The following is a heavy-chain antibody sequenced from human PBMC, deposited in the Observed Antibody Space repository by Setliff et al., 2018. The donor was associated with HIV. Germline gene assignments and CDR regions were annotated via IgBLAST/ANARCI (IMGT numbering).Heavy chain of an antibody. CDR1: GDSISSYS. V-gene: IGHV4-4*09. J-gene: IGHJ5*01. Sequence: SEILSLTCTVSGDSISSYSWNWIRQPPGRGLEWIGYVYASGETNYNPSLKSRVTMSTDTSRNQFFLNLNYATAADTAVYFCARRVLQDSTITSSNWFDSWG. CDR2: VYASGET. CDR3: ARRVLQDSTITSSNWFDS. D-gene: IGHD2-2*01.